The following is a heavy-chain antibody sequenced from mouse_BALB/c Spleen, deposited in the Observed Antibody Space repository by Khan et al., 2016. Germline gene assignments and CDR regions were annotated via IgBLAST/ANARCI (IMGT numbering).Heavy chain of an antibody. J-gene: IGHJ4*01. V-gene: IGHV1S81*02. CDR1: GYTFTLYY. CDR3: TRKGRLRGAMDY. CDR2: INPSNGGT. Sequence: QVQLKESGVDLVTPGASVKLSCKASGYTFTLYYMYWVKQRPGQGLEWIGEINPSNGGTNFNEKFKSKATLTVDKSSSTAYMPLSSLTSEDSAVYYDTRKGRLRGAMDYWGQGTSVTVSS. D-gene: IGHD1-2*01.